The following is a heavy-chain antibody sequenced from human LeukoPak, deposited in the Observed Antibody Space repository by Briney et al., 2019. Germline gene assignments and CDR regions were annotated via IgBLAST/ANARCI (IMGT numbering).Heavy chain of an antibody. D-gene: IGHD6-13*01. Sequence: ASVKVSCKASGYTFTSYGISWVRQAPGQGLEWMGWISAYNGNTNYTQKLQGRVTMTTDTSTSTAYMELRSLRSDDTAVHYCARDIIAAAAPEGYFDYWGQGTLVTVSS. J-gene: IGHJ4*02. CDR1: GYTFTSYG. V-gene: IGHV1-18*01. CDR2: ISAYNGNT. CDR3: ARDIIAAAAPEGYFDY.